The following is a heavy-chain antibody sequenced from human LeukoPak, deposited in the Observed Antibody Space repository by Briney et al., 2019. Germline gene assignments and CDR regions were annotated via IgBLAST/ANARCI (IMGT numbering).Heavy chain of an antibody. Sequence: PGGSLRLSCTVSGFTVSSNSMSWVRQAPGKGLEWVSFIYSAGSTHYSDSEKGRFTISIDNSKNTLYLQMNSLRVEDTAVYYCARRAGAYSHPYDYWGQGTLVTVSS. CDR2: IYSAGST. V-gene: IGHV3-53*01. J-gene: IGHJ4*02. CDR3: ARRAGAYSHPYDY. CDR1: GFTVSSNS. D-gene: IGHD4/OR15-4a*01.